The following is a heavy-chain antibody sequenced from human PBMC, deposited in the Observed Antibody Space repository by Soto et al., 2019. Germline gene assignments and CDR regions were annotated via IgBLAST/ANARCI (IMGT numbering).Heavy chain of an antibody. CDR2: IHYTGSV. D-gene: IGHD2-21*02. V-gene: IGHV4-30-4*01. CDR3: VREDDGGDRDYYGLDV. J-gene: IGHJ6*02. CDR1: GGSLNSEHYH. Sequence: QIQLQESGPGLVRPSQTLSLTCTVSGGSLNSEHYHWTWIRQAPGKGLEWIGYIHYTGSVRYNPSLPSRITMSVDTSKNLFSLNLSSVPAADTAVYFCVREDDGGDRDYYGLDVWGQGTMVTVSS.